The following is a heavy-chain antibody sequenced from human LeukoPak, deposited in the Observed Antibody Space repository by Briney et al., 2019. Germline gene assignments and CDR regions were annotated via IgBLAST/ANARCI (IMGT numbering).Heavy chain of an antibody. V-gene: IGHV1-69*13. J-gene: IGHJ4*02. CDR3: ARPAIPYYYDSSGYYFPFDY. D-gene: IGHD3-22*01. CDR1: GGTFSSYA. CDR2: IIPIFGTA. Sequence: GASVKVSCKASGGTFSSYAISWVRQAPGQGLEWMGGIIPIFGTANYAQKFQGRVTITADESTSTAYMELSSLRSEDTVAYYCARPAIPYYYDSSGYYFPFDYWGQGTLVTVSS.